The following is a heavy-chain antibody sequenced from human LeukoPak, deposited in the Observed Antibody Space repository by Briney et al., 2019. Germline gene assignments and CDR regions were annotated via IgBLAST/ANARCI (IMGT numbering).Heavy chain of an antibody. D-gene: IGHD2-2*01. Sequence: PGGSLRLSCAASGFTFSNYWMTWVRQAPGKGLEWVGNIKQDGSEKYYVDSVKGRFTISRDNAKNSLYLQMNSLRAEDTAVYYCARDSKSVPSSTSCSFFDYWGQGTLVTVSS. J-gene: IGHJ4*02. V-gene: IGHV3-7*01. CDR1: GFTFSNYW. CDR3: ARDSKSVPSSTSCSFFDY. CDR2: IKQDGSEK.